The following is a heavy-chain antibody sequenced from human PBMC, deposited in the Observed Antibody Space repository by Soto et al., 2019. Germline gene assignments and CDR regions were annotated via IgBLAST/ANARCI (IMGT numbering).Heavy chain of an antibody. D-gene: IGHD6-13*01. J-gene: IGHJ5*02. V-gene: IGHV1-69*13. CDR1: GGTFSSYA. CDR3: ARDESADSSRCHRFDP. Sequence: SVKVSCKASGGTFSSYAISWVRQAPGQGLEWMGGIIPIFGTANYAQKFQGRVTITADESTSTAYMELSSLRSEDTAVYYCARDESADSSRCHRFDPWGQGTLVTVSS. CDR2: IIPIFGTA.